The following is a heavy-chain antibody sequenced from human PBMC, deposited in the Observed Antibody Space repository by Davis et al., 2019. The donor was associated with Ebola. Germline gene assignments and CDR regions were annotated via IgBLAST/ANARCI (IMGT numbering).Heavy chain of an antibody. CDR3: ARVRYYGSGSPIDY. J-gene: IGHJ4*02. CDR2: INHSGST. V-gene: IGHV4-34*01. Sequence: SETLSLTCAVYGGSFSGYYWSWIRQPPGKGLEWIGEINHSGSTNYNPSLKSRVTISVDTAKNQFSLKLSSVTAAETAVYYCARVRYYGSGSPIDYWGQGTLVTVSS. CDR1: GGSFSGYY. D-gene: IGHD3-10*01.